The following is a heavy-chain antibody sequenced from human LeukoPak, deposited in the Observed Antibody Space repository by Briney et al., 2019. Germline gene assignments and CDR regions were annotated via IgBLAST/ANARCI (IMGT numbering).Heavy chain of an antibody. J-gene: IGHJ4*02. D-gene: IGHD5-18*01. CDR2: IYVSGST. CDR1: DGSISSYY. Sequence: SETLSLTCTVSDGSISSYYWNWIRQPPGKGLEWIGFIYVSGSTNYNPSLYSRLTISVDTSKNQFSLKLTSVTAADTAVYYCARDRRGYGSFDSWGQGTLVTVSS. CDR3: ARDRRGYGSFDS. V-gene: IGHV4-59*01.